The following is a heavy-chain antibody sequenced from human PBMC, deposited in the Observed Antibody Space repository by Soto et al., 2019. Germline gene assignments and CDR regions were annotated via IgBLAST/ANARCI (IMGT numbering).Heavy chain of an antibody. CDR1: GFTFSSYA. CDR2: ISDSGGST. CDR3: AKEIYYYDSSGHPFDY. J-gene: IGHJ4*02. V-gene: IGHV3-23*01. Sequence: PGGSLRLSCAASGFTFSSYAMSWVRQAPGKGLEWVSAISDSGGSTYYADSVKGRFTISRDNSKNTLYLQMNSLRAEDTAVYYCAKEIYYYDSSGHPFDYWGQGTLVTVSS. D-gene: IGHD3-22*01.